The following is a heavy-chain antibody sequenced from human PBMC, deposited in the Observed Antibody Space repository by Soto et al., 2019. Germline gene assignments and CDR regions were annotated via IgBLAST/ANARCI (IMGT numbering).Heavy chain of an antibody. CDR1: GFSFRTFD. CDR2: ISGNGGST. D-gene: IGHD3-22*01. V-gene: IGHV3-23*01. J-gene: IGHJ4*02. Sequence: GGSLRLSCAASGFSFRTFDMSWVRQAPDRGLEWISAISGNGGSTYFADSVKGRFTISRDNFKNILYLQMDSLRADDTAVYFCAKPGYYDASGYYYYLDSWGQGTQVTVSS. CDR3: AKPGYYDASGYYYYLDS.